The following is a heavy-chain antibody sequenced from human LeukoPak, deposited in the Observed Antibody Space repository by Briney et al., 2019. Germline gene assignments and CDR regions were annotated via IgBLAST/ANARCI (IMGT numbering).Heavy chain of an antibody. CDR1: GFNFDRYT. CDR2: AGWAGGTT. D-gene: IGHD3-10*02. V-gene: IGHV3-43*01. J-gene: IGHJ4*02. Sequence: GGSLRLSCATSGFNFDRYTIHWVRQAPGKGLEWVSLAGWAGGTTFYSDSVRGRFTISRDSGRKSVYLQMNSLTTDDTAFYFCAKELDTMFFDYWGQGALDTVSS. CDR3: AKELDTMFFDY.